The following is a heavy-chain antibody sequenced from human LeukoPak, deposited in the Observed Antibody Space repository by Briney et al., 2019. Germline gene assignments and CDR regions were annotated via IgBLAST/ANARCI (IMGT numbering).Heavy chain of an antibody. J-gene: IGHJ4*02. CDR1: GYFITTGHY. D-gene: IGHD1-1*01. CDR2: IYEGETT. CDR3: ASNWSDFDY. V-gene: IGHV4-38-2*02. Sequence: SETLSLTCTVSGYFITTGHYWGWARQPPGKGLEWIGSIYEGETTYYNPSLKTRLTISPDRSKNQFSLKLSSVTAADTAVYYCASNWSDFDYWGPGILVTVSS.